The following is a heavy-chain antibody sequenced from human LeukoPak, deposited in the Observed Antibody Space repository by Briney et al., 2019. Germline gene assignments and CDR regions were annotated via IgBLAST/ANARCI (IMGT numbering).Heavy chain of an antibody. J-gene: IGHJ4*02. D-gene: IGHD3-3*01. CDR2: IKQDGGEI. CDR1: GFTFSSYW. Sequence: GGSLRLSCAASGFTFSSYWMHWVRQAPGKGLEWVANIKQDGGEIYYVDSVKGRFAVSRDNAKNSLYLQMNSLRAEDTAVYYCARAQSGFWSGYCFDYWGQGTLVTVSS. V-gene: IGHV3-7*01. CDR3: ARAQSGFWSGYCFDY.